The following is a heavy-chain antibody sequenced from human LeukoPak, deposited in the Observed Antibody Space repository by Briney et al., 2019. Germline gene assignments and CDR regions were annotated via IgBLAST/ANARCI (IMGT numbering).Heavy chain of an antibody. CDR1: GYTLTELS. V-gene: IGHV1-24*01. Sequence: ASVTVSCTVSGYTLTELSMHWVRQAPGKGLEWMGGFDPEDGETIYAQKFQGRVTMTEDTSTDTAYMELSSLRSEDTAVYYCAKHLYCSSTSCRHYGMDVWGQGTTVTVSS. D-gene: IGHD2-2*01. CDR2: FDPEDGET. CDR3: AKHLYCSSTSCRHYGMDV. J-gene: IGHJ6*02.